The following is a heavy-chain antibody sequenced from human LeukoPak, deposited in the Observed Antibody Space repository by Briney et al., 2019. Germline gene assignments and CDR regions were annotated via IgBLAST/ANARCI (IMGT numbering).Heavy chain of an antibody. CDR2: IYTSGST. D-gene: IGHD6-19*01. V-gene: IGHV4-4*07. Sequence: PSETLSLTCTASGGSISSYYWSWIRQPAGKGLEWIGRIYTSGSTNYNPSLKSRVTMSVDTSKNQFSLKLSSVTAADTAVYYCARERSKQWLVQGGAFDYWGQGTLVTVSS. J-gene: IGHJ4*02. CDR3: ARERSKQWLVQGGAFDY. CDR1: GGSISSYY.